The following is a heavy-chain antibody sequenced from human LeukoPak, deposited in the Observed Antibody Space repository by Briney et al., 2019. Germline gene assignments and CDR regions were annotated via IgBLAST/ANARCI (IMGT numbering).Heavy chain of an antibody. Sequence: PGGSLRLSCVPSGFIFSSYGMSWVRQAPGKGLEWVSAISDSGGSTYYADSVKGRFTISRDNSKNTLYLQMNSLRAEDTAVYYCAKASAMIVVVSKHFDYWGQGTLVTVSS. V-gene: IGHV3-23*01. J-gene: IGHJ4*02. D-gene: IGHD3-22*01. CDR3: AKASAMIVVVSKHFDY. CDR2: ISDSGGST. CDR1: GFIFSSYG.